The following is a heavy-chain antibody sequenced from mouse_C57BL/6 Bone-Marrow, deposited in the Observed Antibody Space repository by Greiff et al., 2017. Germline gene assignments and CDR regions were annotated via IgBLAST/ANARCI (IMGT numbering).Heavy chain of an antibody. J-gene: IGHJ4*01. Sequence: VQLQQPGAELVKPGASVKLSCKASGYTFTSYWMHWVKQRPGQGLEWIGMIHPYDGSTNYNEKFKSKATLTVDKSSSPAYMQLRSLPSEDSAVMYCARGLYYSNDDYAMDYWGQGTSVTVSS. CDR3: ARGLYYSNDDYAMDY. CDR2: IHPYDGST. CDR1: GYTFTSYW. V-gene: IGHV1-64*01. D-gene: IGHD2-5*01.